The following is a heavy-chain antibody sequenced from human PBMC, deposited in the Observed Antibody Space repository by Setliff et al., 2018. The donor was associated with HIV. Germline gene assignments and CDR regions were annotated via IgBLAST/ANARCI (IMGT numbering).Heavy chain of an antibody. Sequence: PSETLSLTCAVYGGSFSGYSWTWIRQSPGKGLEWIGEMNHSEHYYNPTLKSRVTISMDTSKNHFSLDLSAVTAADTGVYFCARGRSSSDSPTSYRGGFYCFDSWGQGTLVTVSS. CDR1: GGSFSGYS. CDR3: ARGRSSSDSPTSYRGGFYCFDS. D-gene: IGHD3-16*01. CDR2: MNHSEH. J-gene: IGHJ4*02. V-gene: IGHV4-34*01.